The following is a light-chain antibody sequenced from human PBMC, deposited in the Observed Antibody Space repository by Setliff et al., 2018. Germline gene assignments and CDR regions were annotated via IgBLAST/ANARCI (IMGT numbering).Light chain of an antibody. CDR3: CSYTSIGTLIV. Sequence: QSVLTQPASVSGSPGQAITISCTGTSSDVGSYDLVSWYQQYPGKAPKLMVYDVTKRPSGVSNRFSGSKSGNTASLTISGLQAEDEGDYYCCSYTSIGTLIVFGGGTKVTVL. CDR2: DVT. J-gene: IGLJ2*01. CDR1: SSDVGSYDL. V-gene: IGLV2-14*02.